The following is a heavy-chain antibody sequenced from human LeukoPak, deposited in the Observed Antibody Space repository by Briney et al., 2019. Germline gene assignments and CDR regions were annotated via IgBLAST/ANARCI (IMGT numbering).Heavy chain of an antibody. J-gene: IGHJ4*02. D-gene: IGHD5-12*01. CDR3: ARLAGRVATTRRGFDY. Sequence: PWETLSLTCTVSGGSISSYYWSWIRQPPGKGLEWIGYIYYSGSTNYNPSLKSRVTISVDTSKNQFSLKLSSVTAADTAVYYCARLAGRVATTRRGFDYWGQGTLVTVSS. CDR1: GGSISSYY. V-gene: IGHV4-59*12. CDR2: IYYSGST.